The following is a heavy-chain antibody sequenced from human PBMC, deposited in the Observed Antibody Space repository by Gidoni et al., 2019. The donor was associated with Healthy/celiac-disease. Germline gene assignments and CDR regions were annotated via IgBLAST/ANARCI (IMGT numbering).Heavy chain of an antibody. Sequence: EVQLVASGGGLVKPGRSLRLSCTASGFTFGDYAMIWFRQAPGTGLEWVGFSRSKAYGGTTEYAASVKGRFTISRDDSKSIAYLQMNSLKTEDTAVYYCTRAEYCSGGSCRYWYFDLWGRGTLVTVSS. CDR1: GFTFGDYA. V-gene: IGHV3-49*05. J-gene: IGHJ2*01. D-gene: IGHD2-15*01. CDR2: SRSKAYGGTT. CDR3: TRAEYCSGGSCRYWYFDL.